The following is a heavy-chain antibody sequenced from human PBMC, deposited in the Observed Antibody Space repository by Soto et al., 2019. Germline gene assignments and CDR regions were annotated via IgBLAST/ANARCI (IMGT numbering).Heavy chain of an antibody. D-gene: IGHD3-10*01. V-gene: IGHV3-23*01. Sequence: EVQVLESGGGLVQPGGSLRLSCAASGFTFNSYGMSWVRQAPGKGLEWVSGISVSGSSTYYADSGKGRFTISRDNSKNMLYLHTNRLRAAATAVYYRTRNLGIYDYWGQGTLVTVSS. J-gene: IGHJ4*02. CDR2: ISVSGSST. CDR1: GFTFNSYG. CDR3: TRNLGIYDY.